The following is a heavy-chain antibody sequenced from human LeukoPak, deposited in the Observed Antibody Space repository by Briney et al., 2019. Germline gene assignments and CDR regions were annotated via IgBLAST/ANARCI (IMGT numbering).Heavy chain of an antibody. Sequence: GGSLRLSCAASGFTFSSYAMNWVRQAPGKGLEWVSVISGSGGATYYADSVEGRFTISRDNSKNTLYLQMNSVRAEDTAAYYCAKIEVAATIYWGQGTLVTVSS. CDR2: ISGSGGAT. CDR1: GFTFSSYA. CDR3: AKIEVAATIY. D-gene: IGHD6-19*01. V-gene: IGHV3-23*01. J-gene: IGHJ4*02.